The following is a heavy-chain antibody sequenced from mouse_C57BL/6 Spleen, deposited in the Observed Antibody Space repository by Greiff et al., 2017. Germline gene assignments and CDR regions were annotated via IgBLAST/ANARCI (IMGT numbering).Heavy chain of an antibody. J-gene: IGHJ1*03. CDR3: CRTTVVATRYFDV. CDR1: GYTFTSYW. CDR2: IHPNSGST. Sequence: VQLQQSGAELVKPGASVKLSCKASGYTFTSYWMHWVKQRPGQGLEWIGMIHPNSGSTNYNEKFKSKATLTVDKSSSTAYMQLSSLTSEDSAVYYCCRTTVVATRYFDVWGTGTTVTVSS. V-gene: IGHV1-64*01. D-gene: IGHD1-1*01.